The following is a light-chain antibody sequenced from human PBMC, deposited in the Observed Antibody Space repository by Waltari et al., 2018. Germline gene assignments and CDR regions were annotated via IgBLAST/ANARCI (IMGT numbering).Light chain of an antibody. CDR3: QQRGDWPVT. CDR1: QSVRSD. CDR2: TAS. J-gene: IGKJ3*01. Sequence: EIMLTQSPATLSLSSGERATLPCRASQSVRSDLAWYQQKPGQAPRLLIYTASNRVTGIPARFSGSGSGTDFTLTISSLEPEDFAVYFCQQRGDWPVTFGPGTKVDIK. V-gene: IGKV3-11*01.